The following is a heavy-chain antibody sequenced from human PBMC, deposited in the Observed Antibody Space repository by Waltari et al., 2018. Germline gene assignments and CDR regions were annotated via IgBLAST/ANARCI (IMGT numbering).Heavy chain of an antibody. CDR2: INTXGSST. J-gene: IGHJ4*02. CDR3: VRDNWGPVX. D-gene: IGHD7-27*01. CDR1: GFAFSSYW. V-gene: IGHV3-74*01. Sequence: VXLVESXGGXVQPGGSLRLSCXASGFAFSSYWMSWVRQTPGKGLLWVXRINTXGSSTRYVDSXKGRFTISRDNAKNTLYXQMNSLRPXDTSVXYCVRDNWGPVXWGQGTLVTVSS.